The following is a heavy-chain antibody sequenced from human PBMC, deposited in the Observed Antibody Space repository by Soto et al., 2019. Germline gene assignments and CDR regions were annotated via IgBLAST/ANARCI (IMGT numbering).Heavy chain of an antibody. V-gene: IGHV3-30-3*01. CDR3: ARDQGYYDFWSGDSGYYYYGMDV. Sequence: RLSCAASGFTFSSYAMHWVRQAPGKGLEWVAVISYDGSNKYYADSVKGRFTISRDNSKNTLYLQMNSLRAEDTAVYYCARDQGYYDFWSGDSGYYYYGMDVWGQGTTVTVSS. J-gene: IGHJ6*02. CDR2: ISYDGSNK. D-gene: IGHD3-3*01. CDR1: GFTFSSYA.